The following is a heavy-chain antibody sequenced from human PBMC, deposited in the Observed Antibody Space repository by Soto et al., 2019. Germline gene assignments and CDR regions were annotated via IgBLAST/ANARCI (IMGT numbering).Heavy chain of an antibody. CDR1: GFTFTSSA. CDR3: ARDGLVATHDKYHNFDY. D-gene: IGHD5-12*01. J-gene: IGHJ4*02. CDR2: IVVGSGNT. V-gene: IGHV1-58*01. Sequence: SVKVSCKASGFTFTSSAVQWVRQARGQRLEWIGWIVVGSGNTNYAQKFQERVTITRDMSTSTAYMELSSLRSEDTAVYYCARDGLVATHDKYHNFDYWGQGTLVTVSS.